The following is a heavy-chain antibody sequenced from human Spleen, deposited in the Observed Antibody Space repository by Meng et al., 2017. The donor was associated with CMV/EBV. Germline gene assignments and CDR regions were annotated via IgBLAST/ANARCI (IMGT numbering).Heavy chain of an antibody. CDR2: ISGSGGGT. Sequence: GGSLRLSCAASGFTFSSYWMSWVRQAPGKGLEWVSGISGSGGGTYYADSVKGRFTISRDNSKNTLYLQMNSLRAEDTAVYYCAKVIGGGWYRVNVNANQGFDYWGQGTLVTVSS. V-gene: IGHV3-23*01. CDR3: AKVIGGGWYRVNVNANQGFDY. D-gene: IGHD6-19*01. J-gene: IGHJ4*02. CDR1: GFTFSSYW.